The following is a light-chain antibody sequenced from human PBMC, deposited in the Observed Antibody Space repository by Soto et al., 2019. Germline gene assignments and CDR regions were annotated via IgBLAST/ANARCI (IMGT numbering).Light chain of an antibody. J-gene: IGKJ1*01. CDR2: EVF. Sequence: DLGMTQSPLSLSVTPGQPASISCKSSQSLLYVDGKTYLYWYLHKSGQPPQLLIYEVFNRISGVPDRFSGSGSGTDFTLKISRVEAEDVGIYYCMQGIQLPRTFGQGTKVEIK. CDR1: QSLLYVDGKTY. CDR3: MQGIQLPRT. V-gene: IGKV2D-29*01.